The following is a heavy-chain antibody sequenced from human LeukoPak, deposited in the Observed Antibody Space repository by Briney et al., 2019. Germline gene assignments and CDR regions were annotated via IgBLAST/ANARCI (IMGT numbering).Heavy chain of an antibody. D-gene: IGHD1-26*01. CDR1: GFTFSDTW. CDR3: ARPGVAGGAFDV. J-gene: IGHJ3*01. CDR2: IKPDGSEA. Sequence: PGGSLRLSCAASGFTFSDTWMNWVRRVPGKGMEWVGNIKPDGSEAYYVDSVEGRFTISRDNVRDSLYLQMNSLRVDDTAVYYCARPGVAGGAFDVWGRGTGVTVSS. V-gene: IGHV3-7*01.